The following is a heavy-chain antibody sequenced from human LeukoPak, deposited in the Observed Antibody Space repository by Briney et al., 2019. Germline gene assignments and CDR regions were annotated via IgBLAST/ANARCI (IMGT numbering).Heavy chain of an antibody. Sequence: GGSLRLSCAASGFTFSRYVMSWVRQAPGKGLEWVSGISGSGDRTYYADSVKGRFTISRDNSKNTLYLQMNSLRVEDSAVYYCAKVLTVTSLLNVDYWGQGTLVTVSS. J-gene: IGHJ4*02. CDR3: AKVLTVTSLLNVDY. V-gene: IGHV3-23*01. CDR2: ISGSGDRT. CDR1: GFTFSRYV. D-gene: IGHD4-17*01.